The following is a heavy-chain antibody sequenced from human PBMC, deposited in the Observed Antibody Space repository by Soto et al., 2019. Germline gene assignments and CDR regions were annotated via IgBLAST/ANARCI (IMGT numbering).Heavy chain of an antibody. CDR2: IYYSGST. J-gene: IGHJ6*03. Sequence: SETLSLTCTVSGGSISSYYWSWIRQPPGKGLEWIGYIYYSGSTNYNPSLKSRVTISVDRSKNQFSLKLSSVTAADTAVYYCARVGTGIAAAGYYYYYYYMDVWGKGTTVTVSS. V-gene: IGHV4-59*08. CDR1: GGSISSYY. D-gene: IGHD6-13*01. CDR3: ARVGTGIAAAGYYYYYYYMDV.